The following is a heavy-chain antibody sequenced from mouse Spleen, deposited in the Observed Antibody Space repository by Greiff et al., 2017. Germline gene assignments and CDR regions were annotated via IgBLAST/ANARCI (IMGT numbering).Heavy chain of an antibody. CDR2: INPSSGYT. V-gene: IGHV1-7*01. CDR3: ARRAARATYAMDY. J-gene: IGHJ4*01. CDR1: GFTFTSYW. D-gene: IGHD3-1*01. Sequence: VQLQQSGAELVKPGASVKLSCKASGFTFTSYWMHWVKQRPGQGLEWIGYINPSSGYTKYNQKFKDKATLTADKSSSTAYMQLSSLTYEDSAVYYCARRAARATYAMDYWGQGTSVTVSS.